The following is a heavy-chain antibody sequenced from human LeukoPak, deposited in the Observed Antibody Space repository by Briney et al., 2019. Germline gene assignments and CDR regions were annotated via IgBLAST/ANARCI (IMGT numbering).Heavy chain of an antibody. J-gene: IGHJ5*02. Sequence: SETLSLTCTVSGGSISSSSYYWGWIRQPPGKGLEWIGSIYYSGNTYYNPSLKSRVTLSVDTSKNQFSLKLSSVTAADTAVYYCARAVASSSSWYKWVNWFDPWGQGTLVTVSS. CDR3: ARAVASSSSWYKWVNWFDP. CDR2: IYYSGNT. D-gene: IGHD6-13*01. CDR1: GGSISSSSYY. V-gene: IGHV4-39*07.